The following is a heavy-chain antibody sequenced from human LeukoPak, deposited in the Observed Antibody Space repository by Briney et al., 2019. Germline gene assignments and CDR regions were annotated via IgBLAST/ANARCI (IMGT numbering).Heavy chain of an antibody. V-gene: IGHV3-23*01. Sequence: GGALRLSCAASGFTFSSYAMSWVRQAPGKGLEWVSAISGSGGSTYYADSAKGRFTTSRDNSKNTLYLQMNSLRAEDTAVYYCAIGFSSSWYNPFYFFYWGERTLVTVSS. J-gene: IGHJ4*02. D-gene: IGHD6-13*01. CDR3: AIGFSSSWYNPFYFFY. CDR2: ISGSGGST. CDR1: GFTFSSYA.